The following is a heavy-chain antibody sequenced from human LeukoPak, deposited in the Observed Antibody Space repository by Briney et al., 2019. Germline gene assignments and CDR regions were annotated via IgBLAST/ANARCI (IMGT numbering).Heavy chain of an antibody. CDR3: ARDPSFFD. V-gene: IGHV1-2*02. D-gene: IGHD3-16*02. J-gene: IGHJ4*02. Sequence: ASVKVSCKASGYTFTAYYIHWVRQAPGQGPEWMGCINPNSGGTNYAQKFQGRVTMTRGTSISTAYIELSSLRSDDTAVYYCARDPSFFDWGQGTLVTVSS. CDR2: INPNSGGT. CDR1: GYTFTAYY.